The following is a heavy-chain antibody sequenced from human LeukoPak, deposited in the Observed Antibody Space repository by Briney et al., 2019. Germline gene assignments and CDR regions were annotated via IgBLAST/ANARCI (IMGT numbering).Heavy chain of an antibody. D-gene: IGHD2-2*02. CDR1: VGSISSGNW. CDR2: IYHNGTL. V-gene: IGHV4-4*02. J-gene: IGHJ6*02. CDR3: ATAPILRGEGGEHYKYGMDV. Sequence: SGTLSLTCAVSVGSISSGNWWTWVRQSPGKGLEGIGEIYHNGTLNYNPSLKSRVTISADSFKNHFSLKLTSVTAADTAVYYCATAPILRGEGGEHYKYGMDVWGQGTTVSVSS.